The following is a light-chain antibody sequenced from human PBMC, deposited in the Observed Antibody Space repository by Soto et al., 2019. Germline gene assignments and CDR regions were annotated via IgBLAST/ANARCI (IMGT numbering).Light chain of an antibody. J-gene: IGKJ1*01. CDR2: GAS. CDR3: QQSYSTPRT. V-gene: IGKV1-39*01. CDR1: QSISSY. Sequence: DIQMTQSPSSLSASVGDRVTITCRASQSISSYLNWYQQQPGKAPKLLIFGASNLQSGVPSRFSGSGSGTDFTLTISSLQPEDFAAYSCQQSYSTPRTFGLGTKVDIK.